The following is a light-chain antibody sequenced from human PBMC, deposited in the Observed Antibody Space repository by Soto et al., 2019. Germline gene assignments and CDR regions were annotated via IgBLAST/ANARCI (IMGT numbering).Light chain of an antibody. Sequence: QSALTQPASVSGSPGQSIAISCTGISSDIGAYAYVSWYQQHPGKIPKLIVFDVNYRPSGVSSRFSGSKSGNTASLTISGLQAEDEADYYCGSYTRSNSVIFGGGTKLTVL. J-gene: IGLJ2*01. CDR1: SSDIGAYAY. CDR2: DVN. CDR3: GSYTRSNSVI. V-gene: IGLV2-14*03.